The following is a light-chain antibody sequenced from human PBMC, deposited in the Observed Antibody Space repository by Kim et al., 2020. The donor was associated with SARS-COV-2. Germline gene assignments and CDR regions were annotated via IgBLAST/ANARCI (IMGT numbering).Light chain of an antibody. V-gene: IGLV3-1*01. Sequence: LSPGQTASITCSGDKLGDKYACWYQQKPGQSPVLVIYQDSKRPSGIPERFSGSNSGNTATLTISGTQAMDEADYYCQAWDSSSVVFGGGTQLTVL. CDR3: QAWDSSSVV. CDR1: KLGDKY. J-gene: IGLJ2*01. CDR2: QDS.